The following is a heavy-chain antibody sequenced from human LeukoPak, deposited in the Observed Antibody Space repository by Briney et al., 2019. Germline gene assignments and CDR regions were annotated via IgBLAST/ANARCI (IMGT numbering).Heavy chain of an antibody. Sequence: GGSLRLSCAASGFTFSSYGMHWVREGPGKGLEWVAVLSYDGSNKYYADSVKGRFTISRDNSKNTLYLQMNSLRAEDTAVYYCAKVSGYAITGTTAGSYYYGMDVWGKGTTVTVSS. CDR1: GFTFSSYG. CDR2: LSYDGSNK. V-gene: IGHV3-30*18. CDR3: AKVSGYAITGTTAGSYYYGMDV. J-gene: IGHJ6*04. D-gene: IGHD1-20*01.